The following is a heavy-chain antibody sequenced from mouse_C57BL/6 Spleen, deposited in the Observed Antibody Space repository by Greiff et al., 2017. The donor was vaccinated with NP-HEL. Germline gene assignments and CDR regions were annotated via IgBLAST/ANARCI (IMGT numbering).Heavy chain of an antibody. D-gene: IGHD2-4*01. Sequence: QVQLQQSGAELVRPGTSVKVSCKASGYAFTNYLIEWVKQRPGQGLERIGVINPGSGGTNYNEKFKGKATLTADKSSSTAYMQLSSLTSEDSAVYFCARGDFDSYYFDYWGQGTTLTVSS. CDR2: INPGSGGT. CDR1: GYAFTNYL. CDR3: ARGDFDSYYFDY. V-gene: IGHV1-54*01. J-gene: IGHJ2*01.